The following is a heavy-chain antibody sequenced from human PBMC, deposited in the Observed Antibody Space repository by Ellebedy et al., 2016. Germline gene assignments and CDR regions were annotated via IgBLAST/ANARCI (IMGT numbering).Heavy chain of an antibody. V-gene: IGHV1-18*04. CDR1: GYTFTSYG. CDR3: ARTGTALVTSDDAFDI. D-gene: IGHD5-18*01. CDR2: ISVYNGET. J-gene: IGHJ3*02. Sequence: ASVKVSCKASGYTFTSYGLAWVRQAPGQGLEWMGWISVYNGETNYAKRLQGRVTVTADTSTSTAYMDLGSLTSDDTAMYYCARTGTALVTSDDAFDIWGQGTMVTVSS.